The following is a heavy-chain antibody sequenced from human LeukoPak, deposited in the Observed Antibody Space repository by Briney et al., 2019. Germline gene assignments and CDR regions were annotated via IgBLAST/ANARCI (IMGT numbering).Heavy chain of an antibody. J-gene: IGHJ3*02. CDR3: AKDTNGDYGGDAFDI. D-gene: IGHD4-23*01. Sequence: PGGSLRLSCAASGFTFDDYAMRWVRQAPGKGLEWVSGISWNSGSIGYADSVKGRFTISRDNAKNSLYLQMKRLRAEDTALYYCAKDTNGDYGGDAFDIWGQGTMVTVSS. CDR2: ISWNSGSI. V-gene: IGHV3-9*01. CDR1: GFTFDDYA.